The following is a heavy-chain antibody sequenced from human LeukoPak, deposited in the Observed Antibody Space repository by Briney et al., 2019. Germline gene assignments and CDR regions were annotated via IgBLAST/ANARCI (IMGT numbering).Heavy chain of an antibody. D-gene: IGHD2-15*01. CDR1: RFTFSSYA. J-gene: IGHJ4*02. Sequence: GRSLRLSCAASRFTFSSYAMHWVRQAPGKGLEWVAVISYDGSNKYYADSVKGRFTISRDNSKNTLYLQMNSLRAEDTAVYYCAREILVSFSWPLDYWGQGTLVTVSS. V-gene: IGHV3-30-3*01. CDR3: AREILVSFSWPLDY. CDR2: ISYDGSNK.